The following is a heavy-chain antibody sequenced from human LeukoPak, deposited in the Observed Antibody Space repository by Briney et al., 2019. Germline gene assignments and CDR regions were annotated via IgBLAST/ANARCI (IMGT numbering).Heavy chain of an antibody. CDR1: GGSCSDYY. V-gene: IGHV4-34*01. CDR2: IHPHGDL. Sequence: PSETLSLTCAVYGGSCSDYYCSWIRQPPGKGLEWIGEIHPHGDLYYNPSLRSRLTISIDTSKTQFSLRLTSLTAADTAFYYCARGRDRSKAGEHWGQGTLVTVSS. D-gene: IGHD2-21*01. J-gene: IGHJ4*02. CDR3: ARGRDRSKAGEH.